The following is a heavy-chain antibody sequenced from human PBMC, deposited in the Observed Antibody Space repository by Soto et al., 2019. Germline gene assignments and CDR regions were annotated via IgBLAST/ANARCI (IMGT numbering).Heavy chain of an antibody. CDR3: ARHFGGCSAASCRYNWFDP. CDR1: GGILSSYV. V-gene: IGHV1-69*01. CDR2: IIPIYGTA. J-gene: IGHJ5*02. Sequence: QVQLVQSGAEVKKPGSSVKVSCKASGGILSSYVISWVRQAPGQGLEWMGGIIPIYGTANYAEKFQGRVTITADESTSTAYMELSRLRSEDTAMYYCARHFGGCSAASCRYNWFDPWGQGTLVTVSS. D-gene: IGHD2-15*01.